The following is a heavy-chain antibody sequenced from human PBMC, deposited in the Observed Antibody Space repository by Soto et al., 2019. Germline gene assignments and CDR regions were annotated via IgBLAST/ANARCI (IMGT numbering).Heavy chain of an antibody. CDR2: IYYSGST. J-gene: IGHJ6*02. V-gene: IGHV4-31*03. Sequence: SETLSLTCTVSGGSISSGGYYWSWIRQHPGKGLEWIGYIYYSGSTYYNPSLKSRVTISVDTSKNQFSLKLSSVTAADTAVYYCARTRSGSYYKNYYYYGMDVWCQGTTVT. D-gene: IGHD3-10*01. CDR3: ARTRSGSYYKNYYYYGMDV. CDR1: GGSISSGGYY.